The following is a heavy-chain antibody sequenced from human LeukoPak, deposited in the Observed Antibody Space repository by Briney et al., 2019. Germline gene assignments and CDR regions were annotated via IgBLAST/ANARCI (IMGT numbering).Heavy chain of an antibody. D-gene: IGHD2-21*02. CDR3: ARVRRGGDSRYFDY. CDR1: GFTFTDYF. Sequence: PGGSLRLSCAASGFTFTDYFLGWIRQAPGKGLDWVSHISRQGDTIGYADSVKGRFTISRDNAKNSLYLQMNLLRVEDTAVYFCARVRRGGDSRYFDYWGQEALVTVSS. CDR2: ISRQGDTI. V-gene: IGHV3-11*01. J-gene: IGHJ4*02.